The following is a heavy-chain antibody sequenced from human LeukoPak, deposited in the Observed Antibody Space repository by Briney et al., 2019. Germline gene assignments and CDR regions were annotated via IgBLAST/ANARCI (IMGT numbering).Heavy chain of an antibody. CDR2: ISSGSSYI. CDR1: GFTFSTYS. Sequence: GGSLRLSCAASGFTFSTYSMNWVRQAPGKGLEWVSSISSGSSYIYYADSVKGRITISRDNAKNSLYLQMNSLRAEDTAVYYCARGLTTKGGPNWFDPWGQGTLVTVSS. D-gene: IGHD3-3*01. V-gene: IGHV3-21*01. CDR3: ARGLTTKGGPNWFDP. J-gene: IGHJ5*02.